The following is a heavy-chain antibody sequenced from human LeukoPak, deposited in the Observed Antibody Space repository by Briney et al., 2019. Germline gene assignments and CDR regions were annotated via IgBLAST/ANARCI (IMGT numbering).Heavy chain of an antibody. CDR2: ISGSGGST. CDR1: GFTFSSYA. Sequence: QPGGSLRLSWAASGFTFSSYAMSWVRQAPGKGLGWVSAISGSGGSTYYADSVKGRFTISRDNSKHTLYQQMTSLRAEDTAVYYCAKDLWLEAYYFDYGGQGTLVTVSS. V-gene: IGHV3-23*01. D-gene: IGHD6-19*01. J-gene: IGHJ4*02. CDR3: AKDLWLEAYYFDY.